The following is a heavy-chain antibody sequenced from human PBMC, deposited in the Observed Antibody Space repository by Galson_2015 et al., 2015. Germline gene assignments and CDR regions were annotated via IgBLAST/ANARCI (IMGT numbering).Heavy chain of an antibody. CDR3: AKDALSFAESGHGFDN. Sequence: SLRLSCAASGFTFSSYAMSWVRQAPGKGLEWVSVISGSGGSTYSADSVKGRFTISRDKSKNTLYLQMNSLRVEDTAVYYCAKDALSFAESGHGFDNWGQGTLVTVSS. V-gene: IGHV3-23*01. D-gene: IGHD3-10*01. CDR1: GFTFSSYA. CDR2: ISGSGGST. J-gene: IGHJ4*02.